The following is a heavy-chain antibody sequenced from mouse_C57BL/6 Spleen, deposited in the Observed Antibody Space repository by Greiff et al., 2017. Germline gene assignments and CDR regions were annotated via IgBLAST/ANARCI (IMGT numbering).Heavy chain of an antibody. CDR3: ARDEEGALDY. J-gene: IGHJ4*01. V-gene: IGHV5-4*01. CDR1: GFTFSSYA. CDR2: ISDGGSYT. Sequence: EVQLQESGGGLVKPGGSLKLSCAASGFTFSSYAMSWVRQTPEKRLEWVATISDGGSYTYYPDNVKGRFTISRDTAKNNLYLQMSHLKSEDTAIYYCARDEEGALDYWGQGTSVTVSS.